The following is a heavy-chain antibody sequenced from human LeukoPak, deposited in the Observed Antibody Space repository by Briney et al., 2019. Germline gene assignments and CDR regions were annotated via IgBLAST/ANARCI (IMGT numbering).Heavy chain of an antibody. Sequence: PGGSLGLSCAASGFTFSSYWMSWVRQAPGKGLEWVANIKQDGSEKYYVDSVKGRFTISRDNAKNSLYLQMNSLRAEDTAVYYCASTYYDFWSGYANLDYWGQGSLVTVSS. CDR1: GFTFSSYW. CDR2: IKQDGSEK. CDR3: ASTYYDFWSGYANLDY. D-gene: IGHD3-3*01. V-gene: IGHV3-7*01. J-gene: IGHJ4*02.